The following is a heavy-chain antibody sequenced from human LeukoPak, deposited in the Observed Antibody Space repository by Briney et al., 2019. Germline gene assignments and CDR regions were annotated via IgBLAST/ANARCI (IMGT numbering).Heavy chain of an antibody. Sequence: GASVKVSCKVSGYTLTELSMHWVRQAPGKGLEWMGGFDPEDGETIYAQKFQGRVTMTEDTSTDTAYMELSSLRSEDTAVYYCATDSPRSNLGPPGFRNYLPRDYWGQGTLVTVSS. CDR1: GYTLTELS. V-gene: IGHV1-24*01. CDR2: FDPEDGET. J-gene: IGHJ4*02. CDR3: ATDSPRSNLGPPGFRNYLPRDY. D-gene: IGHD4-4*01.